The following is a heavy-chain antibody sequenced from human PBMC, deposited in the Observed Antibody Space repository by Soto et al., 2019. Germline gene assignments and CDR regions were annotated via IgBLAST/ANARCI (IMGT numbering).Heavy chain of an antibody. CDR2: ISYDGSNK. J-gene: IGHJ2*01. Sequence: QVQLVESGGGVVQPGRSLRLSCAASGFTFSSYGMHWVRKAPGKGLEWVAVISYDGSNKYYADSVKGRFTISRDNSKNTLYLQLNRLRAEDTAVYYCANIIRVGKWYFDLWGRGTLVTVSS. V-gene: IGHV3-30*18. D-gene: IGHD1-26*01. CDR1: GFTFSSYG. CDR3: ANIIRVGKWYFDL.